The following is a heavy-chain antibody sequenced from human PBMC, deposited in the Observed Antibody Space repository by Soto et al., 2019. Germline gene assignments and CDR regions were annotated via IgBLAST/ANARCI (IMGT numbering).Heavy chain of an antibody. CDR1: GVTLTNVW. D-gene: IGHD5-18*01. CDR2: IKSKTDGGTT. V-gene: IGHV3-15*07. Sequence: GSLRLSCGVSGVTLTNVWMNWVRQAPGKGPEWVGRIKSKTDGGTTDYAAPVKGRFTISRDDSENTLYLHMNSLQIEDTAVYYCSHGYYQYFESWGQGTLVTVSS. J-gene: IGHJ4*02. CDR3: SHGYYQYFES.